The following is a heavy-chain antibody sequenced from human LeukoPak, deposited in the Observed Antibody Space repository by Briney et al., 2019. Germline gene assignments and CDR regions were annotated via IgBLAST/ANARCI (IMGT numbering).Heavy chain of an antibody. V-gene: IGHV3-30*18. CDR2: ISYDGSNK. Sequence: GGSLRLSCAPSGFTFSSYGMHWVRQAPGKGLEWVAVISYDGSNKYYADSVKGRFTISRDNSKNTLYLQMNSLRAEDTAVYYCAKGYSGSSPDYWGQGTLVTVSS. D-gene: IGHD1-26*01. J-gene: IGHJ4*02. CDR1: GFTFSSYG. CDR3: AKGYSGSSPDY.